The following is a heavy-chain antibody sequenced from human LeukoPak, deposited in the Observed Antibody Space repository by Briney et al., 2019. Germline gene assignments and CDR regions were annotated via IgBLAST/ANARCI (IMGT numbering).Heavy chain of an antibody. V-gene: IGHV1-2*02. Sequence: ASVKVSCKASGYTFTDYYIHWVRQAPGQGLEWMGWINPNSGGTNYAQKFQGRVTMTRDTSISTAYMELSRLRSDDTAVYYCARAFYDSSGYYPYYYYYYMDVWGKGTTVTVSS. CDR3: ARAFYDSSGYYPYYYYYYMDV. J-gene: IGHJ6*03. CDR2: INPNSGGT. D-gene: IGHD3-22*01. CDR1: GYTFTDYY.